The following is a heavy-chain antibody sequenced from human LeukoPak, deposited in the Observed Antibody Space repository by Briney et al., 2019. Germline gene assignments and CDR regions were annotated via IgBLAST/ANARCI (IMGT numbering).Heavy chain of an antibody. CDR1: GFTFSSYS. J-gene: IGHJ4*02. D-gene: IGHD1-26*01. CDR3: AKDIFPSLVGAFDY. V-gene: IGHV3-48*01. Sequence: GGSLRLSCAASGFTFSSYSMHWVRQAPGKGLEWVSYISSSSSTIYYADSVKGRFTISRDNSKNTLYLQTNSLRAEDTAVYYCAKDIFPSLVGAFDYWGQGTLVTVSS. CDR2: ISSSSSTI.